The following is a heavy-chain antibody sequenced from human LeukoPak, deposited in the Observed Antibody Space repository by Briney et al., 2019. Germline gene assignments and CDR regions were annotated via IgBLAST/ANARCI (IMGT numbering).Heavy chain of an antibody. Sequence: GGSLRLSCAASGFTFSRYGMHWVRQAPGKGLEWVADISYDGSNGYYADSVKGRFTISRDNAKNSLSLQMNSLRADDTAVYYCARENGVTRSIDYWGQGTLVTVSS. J-gene: IGHJ4*02. CDR1: GFTFSRYG. CDR2: ISYDGSNG. CDR3: ARENGVTRSIDY. D-gene: IGHD4-23*01. V-gene: IGHV3-30*03.